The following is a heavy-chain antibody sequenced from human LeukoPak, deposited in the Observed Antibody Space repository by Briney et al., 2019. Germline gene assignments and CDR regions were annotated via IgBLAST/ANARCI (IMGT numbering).Heavy chain of an antibody. CDR2: ISGSATT. J-gene: IGHJ5*02. V-gene: IGHV3-23*01. CDR1: GFTFSNYA. Sequence: GGSLRLSCVASGFTFSNYAMSWVRQAPGKGLEWVSGISGSATTYYADSVQGRFTISRDNYKNTLYLQMNSLRAEDSAVYYCARSKEDCCGSFDPWGPGNRVTVSS. D-gene: IGHD2-15*01. CDR3: ARSKEDCCGSFDP.